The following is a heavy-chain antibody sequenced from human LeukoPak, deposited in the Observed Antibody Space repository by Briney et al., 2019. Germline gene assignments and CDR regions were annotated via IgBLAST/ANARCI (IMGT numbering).Heavy chain of an antibody. V-gene: IGHV4-59*01. Sequence: SETLSLTCTVSGGSISSYYWSWIRQPPGKGLEWIGYIYYSGSTNYNPSLKSRVTISVDTSKNQFSLKLSSVTAADTAVYYCAGAGTILFDYWGQGTLVTVSS. CDR2: IYYSGST. CDR3: AGAGTILFDY. J-gene: IGHJ4*02. CDR1: GGSISSYY. D-gene: IGHD6-19*01.